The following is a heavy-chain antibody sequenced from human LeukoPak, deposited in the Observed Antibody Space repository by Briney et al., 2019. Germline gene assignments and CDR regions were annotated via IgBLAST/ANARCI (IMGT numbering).Heavy chain of an antibody. CDR3: ARAGYSSGWFTYDYYYYMDV. V-gene: IGHV7-4-1*02. CDR2: INTNTGNP. D-gene: IGHD6-19*01. Sequence: ASVKVSCKASGYTFTSYAMNWVRQAPGQGLEWMGWINTNTGNPTYAQGFTGRFVFSLDTSVSTAYLQISSLKAEDTAVYYCARAGYSSGWFTYDYYYYMDVWGKGTTVTVSS. CDR1: GYTFTSYA. J-gene: IGHJ6*03.